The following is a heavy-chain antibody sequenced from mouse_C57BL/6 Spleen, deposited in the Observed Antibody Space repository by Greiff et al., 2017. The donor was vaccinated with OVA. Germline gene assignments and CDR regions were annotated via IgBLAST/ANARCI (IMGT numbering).Heavy chain of an antibody. CDR2: IYPGDGDT. D-gene: IGHD1-1*01. CDR3: AREGDPTDFPFAY. Sequence: QVQLKESGAELVKPGASVKISCKASGYAFSSYWMNWVKQRPGKGLEWIGQIYPGDGDTNYNGKFKGKATLTADKSSSTAYMQLSSLTSEDSAVYVCAREGDPTDFPFAYWGQGTLVTVSA. V-gene: IGHV1-80*01. J-gene: IGHJ3*01. CDR1: GYAFSSYW.